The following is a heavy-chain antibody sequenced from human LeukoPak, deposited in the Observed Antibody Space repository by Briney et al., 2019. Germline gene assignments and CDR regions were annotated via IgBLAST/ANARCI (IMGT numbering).Heavy chain of an antibody. CDR3: ARDSCSTSCYGMDV. CDR2: ISAYNGNT. V-gene: IGHV1-18*01. Sequence: ASVKVSCKASGYTFTSYGISWVRQAPGHGLEWMGWISAYNGNTNYAQKLQGRVTMTTDTSTSTAYMELRSLRSDDTAVYYCARDSCSTSCYGMDVWGQGTTVTVSS. CDR1: GYTFTSYG. D-gene: IGHD2-2*01. J-gene: IGHJ6*02.